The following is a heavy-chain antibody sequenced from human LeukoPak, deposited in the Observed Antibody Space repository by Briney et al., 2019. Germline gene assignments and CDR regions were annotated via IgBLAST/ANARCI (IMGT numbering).Heavy chain of an antibody. CDR1: GGTFSSYA. Sequence: SVKVSCKASGGTFSSYAISWVRQAPGQGLEWMGRIIPILGIANYAQKFQGRVTITADKSTSTAYMELSSLRSEDTAVYYCARAGSFAPNWFDPWGQGTLVTVSS. CDR3: ARAGSFAPNWFDP. D-gene: IGHD6-13*01. V-gene: IGHV1-69*04. J-gene: IGHJ5*02. CDR2: IIPILGIA.